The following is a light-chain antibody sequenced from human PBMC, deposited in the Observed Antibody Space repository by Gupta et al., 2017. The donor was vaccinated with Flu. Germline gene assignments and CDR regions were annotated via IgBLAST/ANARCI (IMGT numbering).Light chain of an antibody. V-gene: IGLV10-54*04. CDR2: RND. Sequence: ATHTCTGDSYNIGKGGAAGLQQHQRHPPKLLSYRNDDRPSGIPERFSASRSRNTASLTSNGLQPDDEADYYCSAWDTSLGSWVFGGGTQLTVL. CDR1: SYNIGKGG. CDR3: SAWDTSLGSWV. J-gene: IGLJ3*02.